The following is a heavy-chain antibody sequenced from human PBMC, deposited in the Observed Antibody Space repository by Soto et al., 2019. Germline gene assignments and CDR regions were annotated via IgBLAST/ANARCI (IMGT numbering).Heavy chain of an antibody. Sequence: PGGSLRLSCEASGFTFNTYSMSWVRQAPGKGLEWISHITSTSDTIFYAESVKGRFTISRDNAKNSLYLQMSSLRGDDTATYYCARAGGFDYWGQGTLVTVSS. J-gene: IGHJ4*02. V-gene: IGHV3-48*01. CDR1: GFTFNTYS. CDR2: ITSTSDTI. CDR3: ARAGGFDY.